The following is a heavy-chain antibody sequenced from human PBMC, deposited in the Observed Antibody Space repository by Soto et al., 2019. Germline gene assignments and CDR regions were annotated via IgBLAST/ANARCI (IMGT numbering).Heavy chain of an antibody. CDR1: GFTFSSYA. D-gene: IGHD3-9*01. CDR2: ISSNGGST. Sequence: PGGSLRLSCAASGFTFSSYAMHWVRQAPGKGLEYVSAISSNGGSTYYANSVKGRFTISRDNSKNTLYLQMGSLRAEDMAVYYCARDYDKTYYDILTGAYLDYWGQGTLVTVSS. J-gene: IGHJ4*02. CDR3: ARDYDKTYYDILTGAYLDY. V-gene: IGHV3-64*01.